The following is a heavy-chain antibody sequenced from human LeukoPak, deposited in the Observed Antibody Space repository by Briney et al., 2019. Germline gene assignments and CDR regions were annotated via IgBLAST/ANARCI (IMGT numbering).Heavy chain of an antibody. D-gene: IGHD6-19*01. CDR3: AREVYSSGWYYFDY. V-gene: IGHV1-69*04. CDR1: GGTFSSYA. Sequence: SVKVSCKASGGTFSSYAISWVRQAPGQGLEWMGRIIPILGIANYAQKFQGRVTITADKSTSTAYMELSSLRSEDTAVYCCAREVYSSGWYYFDYWGQGTLVTVSS. CDR2: IIPILGIA. J-gene: IGHJ4*02.